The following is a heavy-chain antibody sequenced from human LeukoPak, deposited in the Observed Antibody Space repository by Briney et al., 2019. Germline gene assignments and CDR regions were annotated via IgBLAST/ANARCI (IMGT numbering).Heavy chain of an antibody. V-gene: IGHV4-39*07. CDR3: ARAPPYLPYYFDY. CDR2: IYYSGST. CDR1: GGSISSSSYY. Sequence: SETLSLTCTVSGGSISSSSYYWGWIRQPPGMGLEWIGNIYYSGSTYYNPSLKSRVTISVDTSKNQFSLKLSSVTAADTAVYYCARAPPYLPYYFDYWGQGTLVTVSS. D-gene: IGHD2/OR15-2a*01. J-gene: IGHJ4*02.